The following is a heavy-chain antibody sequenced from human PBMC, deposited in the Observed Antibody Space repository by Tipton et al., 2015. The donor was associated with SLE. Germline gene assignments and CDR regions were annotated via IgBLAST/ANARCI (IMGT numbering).Heavy chain of an antibody. D-gene: IGHD3-3*01. J-gene: IGHJ4*02. CDR2: IKSKTDGGTT. CDR1: GFTFSNAW. Sequence: SLRLSCAASGFTFSNAWMSWVRQAPGKGLEWVGRIKSKTDGGTTDYAAPVKGRFTISRDDSKNTLYLQMNSLKTEDTAVYYCTTSGDYDTYYDFWSGQGGYWGQGTLVTVSS. V-gene: IGHV3-15*01. CDR3: TTSGDYDTYYDFWSGQGGY.